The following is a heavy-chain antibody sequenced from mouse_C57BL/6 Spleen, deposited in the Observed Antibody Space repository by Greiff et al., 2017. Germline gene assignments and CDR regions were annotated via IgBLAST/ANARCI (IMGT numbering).Heavy chain of an antibody. D-gene: IGHD1-1*01. CDR1: GFTFSDYY. Sequence: EVKLMESEGGLVQPGSSMKLSSTASGFTFSDYYMAWVRQVPEKGLEWVANINYDGSSTYYLDSLKSRFIISRDNAKNILYLQMSSLKSEDTATYYCARATVVVQYYFDYWGQGTTLTVSS. CDR3: ARATVVVQYYFDY. V-gene: IGHV5-16*01. J-gene: IGHJ2*01. CDR2: INYDGSST.